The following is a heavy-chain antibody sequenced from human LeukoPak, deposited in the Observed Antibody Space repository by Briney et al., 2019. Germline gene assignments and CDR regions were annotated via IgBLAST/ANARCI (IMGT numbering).Heavy chain of an antibody. J-gene: IGHJ4*02. CDR1: GFTFSSYA. Sequence: TGGSLRLSCAASGFTFSSYAMHWIRQAPGKGLEWVAVISYDGSNKYYADSVKGRFTISRDNSKNTLYLQMNSLRAEDTAVYYCARPYYYDSSGAPCDYWGQGTLVTVSS. D-gene: IGHD3-22*01. V-gene: IGHV3-30-3*01. CDR2: ISYDGSNK. CDR3: ARPYYYDSSGAPCDY.